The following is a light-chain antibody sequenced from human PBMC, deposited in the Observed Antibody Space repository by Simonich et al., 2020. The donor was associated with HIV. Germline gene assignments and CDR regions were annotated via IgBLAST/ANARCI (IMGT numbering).Light chain of an antibody. CDR2: DAS. CDR1: HNVTST. CDR3: QQRSHWPT. Sequence: IVLTPSPATLSLSPGQRATLPCRASHNVTSTLHGYQHKPGQAPRLLIYDASNRATGIPARLSGTGSGTDFTLTISSLEPEDFAIYYCQQRSHWPTFGQGTKVEIK. V-gene: IGKV3-11*01. J-gene: IGKJ1*01.